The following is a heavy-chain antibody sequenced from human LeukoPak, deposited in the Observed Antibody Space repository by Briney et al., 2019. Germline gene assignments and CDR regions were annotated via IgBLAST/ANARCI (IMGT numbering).Heavy chain of an antibody. CDR3: ARAGPTANHWFDP. Sequence: EASVKVSCKASGYTFTGYYMHWVRQAPGQRLEWMGWINAGNGNTKYSQEFQGRVTITRDTSASTAYMELSSLRSEDMAVYYCARAGPTANHWFDPWGQGTLVTVSS. J-gene: IGHJ5*02. V-gene: IGHV1-3*03. CDR1: GYTFTGYY. CDR2: INAGNGNT. D-gene: IGHD5-18*01.